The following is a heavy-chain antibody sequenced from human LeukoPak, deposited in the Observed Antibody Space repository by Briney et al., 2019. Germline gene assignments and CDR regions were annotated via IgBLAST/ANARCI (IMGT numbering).Heavy chain of an antibody. V-gene: IGHV1-46*02. CDR3: ARDTSVGATRNFDY. D-gene: IGHD1-26*01. Sequence: PWASVKVSCKTSGYTFNNYDINWVRQAPGQGLEWMGIINPSGGSTSYAQKFQGRVTMTGDTSTSTVYMELSSLRSEDTAVYYCARDTSVGATRNFDYWGQGTLVTVSS. CDR2: INPSGGST. J-gene: IGHJ4*02. CDR1: GYTFNNYD.